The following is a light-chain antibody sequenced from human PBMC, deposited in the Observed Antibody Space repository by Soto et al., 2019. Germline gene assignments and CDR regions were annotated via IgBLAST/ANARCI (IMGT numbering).Light chain of an antibody. V-gene: IGLV2-14*01. J-gene: IGLJ1*01. Sequence: QSALTQPASVSGSPGQSITISCTGTSRDVGGYNYVSWYQQHPGKAPKLMIYDVRNRPSGVSNRFSGSKSVNMASLTISGLQAEDEADYYCSSYTTISTYVFGTGTKLTVL. CDR2: DVR. CDR3: SSYTTISTYV. CDR1: SRDVGGYNY.